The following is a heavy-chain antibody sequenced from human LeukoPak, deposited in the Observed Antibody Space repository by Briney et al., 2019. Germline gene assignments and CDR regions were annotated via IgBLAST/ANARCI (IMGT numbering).Heavy chain of an antibody. D-gene: IGHD3-22*01. CDR2: FIPSFGTA. V-gene: IGHV1-69*05. J-gene: IGHJ4*02. Sequence: ASGTLFFTSAGGTFTIYAISWVRQAPGQGLEWMGGFIPSFGTANYAQKLQGRVTITTAASTSTAYMELSSLRSEDTAVYYCARRGLYYYDSSGYYPNWGQGTLVTVSS. CDR3: ARRGLYYYDSSGYYPN. CDR1: GGTFTIYA.